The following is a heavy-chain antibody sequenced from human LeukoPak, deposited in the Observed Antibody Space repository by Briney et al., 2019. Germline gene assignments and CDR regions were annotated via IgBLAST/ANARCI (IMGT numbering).Heavy chain of an antibody. V-gene: IGHV3-30*19. Sequence: GGSLRLSCAASGFTFSSYAMHWVRQAPGRGLEWVAVTSFHGCDKFYADSVKGRFTISRDNSKNTLYLQLNSPRVEDTAVYYCATQPCSDGRCYLLHWGQGTLVTVSS. CDR3: ATQPCSDGRCYLLH. CDR2: TSFHGCDK. D-gene: IGHD2-15*01. CDR1: GFTFSSYA. J-gene: IGHJ4*02.